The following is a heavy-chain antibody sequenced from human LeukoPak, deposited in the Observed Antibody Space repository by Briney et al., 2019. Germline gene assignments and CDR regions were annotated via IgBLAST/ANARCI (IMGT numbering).Heavy chain of an antibody. D-gene: IGHD6-13*01. Sequence: SETLSLTCAVSGGSISSGGYSWSWIRQPPGKGLEWIGYIYHSGSTNYNPSLKSRVTISVDTSKNQFSLKLSSVTAADTAVYYCARAGYSSSWYRFNWFDPWGQGTLVTVSS. CDR2: IYHSGST. V-gene: IGHV4-30-2*01. J-gene: IGHJ5*02. CDR1: GGSISSGGYS. CDR3: ARAGYSSSWYRFNWFDP.